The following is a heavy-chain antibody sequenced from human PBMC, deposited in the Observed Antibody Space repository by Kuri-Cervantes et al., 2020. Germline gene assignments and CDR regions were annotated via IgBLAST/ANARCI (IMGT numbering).Heavy chain of an antibody. J-gene: IGHJ6*02. CDR1: GGSISSGGYS. D-gene: IGHD3-16*02. Sequence: LRLSCAVSGGSISSGGYSWSWIRQPPGEGLEWIGYIYHSGSTYYNPSLKSRVTISVDRSKNQFSLKLSSVTAADTAVYYCARDATNYDYVWGSYRTYGMDVWGQGTTVTVSS. CDR2: IYHSGST. V-gene: IGHV4-30-2*01. CDR3: ARDATNYDYVWGSYRTYGMDV.